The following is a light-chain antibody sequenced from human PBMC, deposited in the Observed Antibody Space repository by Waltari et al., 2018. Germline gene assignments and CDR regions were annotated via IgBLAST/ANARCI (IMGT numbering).Light chain of an antibody. CDR3: QQYDNWPLT. CDR2: GAS. CDR1: QSDGSE. Sequence: ETVMTQSPGTLSVSPGDRVITSCRASQSDGSELAWYQQRPGQTPRLLIYGASTRVTGLPARFSGSGSGTEFTLTISSLQSEDFGLYYCQQYDNWPLTFGGGTKVEIK. J-gene: IGKJ4*01. V-gene: IGKV3-15*01.